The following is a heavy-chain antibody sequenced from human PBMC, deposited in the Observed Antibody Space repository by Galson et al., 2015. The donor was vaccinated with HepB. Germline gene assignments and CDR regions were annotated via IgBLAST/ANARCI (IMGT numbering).Heavy chain of an antibody. CDR1: GYSLTELP. V-gene: IGHV1-24*01. Sequence: QSGAEVKKPGASVKVSCKVSGYSLTELPIHWVRQAPGKGFEWMGGFDPENGETMYAQKIQGRVTMTEDTSTDIAYMELRSLTSEDTAVYYCATGTRGYSYGDYWGQGTLVTVSS. D-gene: IGHD5-18*01. CDR2: FDPENGET. CDR3: ATGTRGYSYGDY. J-gene: IGHJ4*02.